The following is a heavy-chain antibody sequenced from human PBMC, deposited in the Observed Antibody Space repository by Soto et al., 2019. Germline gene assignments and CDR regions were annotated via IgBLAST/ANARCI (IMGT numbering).Heavy chain of an antibody. D-gene: IGHD6-13*01. CDR3: AKHMAAAAGPHLDY. V-gene: IGHV3-9*01. J-gene: IGHJ4*02. CDR1: GFTFDDYA. CDR2: ISWHSGSI. Sequence: EVQLVESGGGLVQPARSLRLSCAASGFTFDDYAMHWVRQAPGKGLEWVSGISWHSGSIGYADSVKGRFTISRDNAKNCLYLQMNSLRAEDTALYYCAKHMAAAAGPHLDYWGQGTLVTVSS.